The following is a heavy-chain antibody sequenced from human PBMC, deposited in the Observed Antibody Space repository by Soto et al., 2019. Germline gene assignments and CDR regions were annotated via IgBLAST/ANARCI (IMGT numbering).Heavy chain of an antibody. CDR2: IIPIFGTA. CDR1: GGTFSSYA. Sequence: QVQLVQSGAEVKKPGSSVKVSCKASGGTFSSYAISWVRQAPGQGLEWMGGIIPIFGTANYAQTFQGRVTITADESTSTAYMELSSLRSEDTAVYYCARGGDGYNLNAAGRFDPWGQGTLVTVSS. D-gene: IGHD5-12*01. J-gene: IGHJ5*02. CDR3: ARGGDGYNLNAAGRFDP. V-gene: IGHV1-69*12.